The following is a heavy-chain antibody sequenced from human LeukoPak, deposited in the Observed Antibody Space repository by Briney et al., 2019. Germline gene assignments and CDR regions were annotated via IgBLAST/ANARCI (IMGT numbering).Heavy chain of an antibody. D-gene: IGHD6-19*01. CDR2: ISSNGGST. J-gene: IGHJ4*02. CDR3: VRGKAVAQMVLGY. CDR1: GFTFSSYA. V-gene: IGHV3-64D*06. Sequence: GRSLRLSCAASGFTFSSYAMHWVRQAPGKGLEYVSAISSNGGSTYYADSVKGRFTISRDNSKNTLYLQMSSLRAEDTAVYYCVRGKAVAQMVLGYWGQGTLVTVSS.